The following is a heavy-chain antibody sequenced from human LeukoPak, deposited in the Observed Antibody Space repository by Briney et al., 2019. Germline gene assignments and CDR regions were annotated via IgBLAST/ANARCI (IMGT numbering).Heavy chain of an antibody. D-gene: IGHD6-13*01. Sequence: PSETLSLTCTVSGGSISSYYWSWIRQTPGKGLEWIGDIYYSGSTNCNPSLKSRVTISVDTSKNQFSLKLSSVTAADTAVYYCARHTDIAPLGSLKYWGQGTLVTVSS. CDR3: ARHTDIAPLGSLKY. J-gene: IGHJ4*02. CDR1: GGSISSYY. V-gene: IGHV4-59*08. CDR2: IYYSGST.